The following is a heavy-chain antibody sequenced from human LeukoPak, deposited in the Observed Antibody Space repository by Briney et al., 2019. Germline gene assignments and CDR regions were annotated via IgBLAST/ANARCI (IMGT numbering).Heavy chain of an antibody. Sequence: GGSLRLSCAASGFTFSNYAMAWVRQAPGKEPEWVSVITGGGADTYQIDSVKGRFTISRDNSKNTLYLQMNSLRAEDTAVYFCAKGTLGHCNGASCYPLDYWGQGTLVIVSS. J-gene: IGHJ4*02. CDR1: GFTFSNYA. CDR3: AKGTLGHCNGASCYPLDY. CDR2: ITGGGADT. V-gene: IGHV3-23*01. D-gene: IGHD2-15*01.